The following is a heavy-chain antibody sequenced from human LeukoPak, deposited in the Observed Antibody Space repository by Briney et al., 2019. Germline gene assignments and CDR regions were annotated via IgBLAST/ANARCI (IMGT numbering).Heavy chain of an antibody. CDR2: IRSKAYGGTT. CDR1: GFTFSSYW. CDR3: TRADYVWGSYRPYYYYMDV. J-gene: IGHJ6*03. Sequence: GGSLRLSCAASGFTFSSYWMSWVRQAPGKGLEWVGFIRSKAYGGTTEYAASVKGRFTISRDDSKSIAYLQMNSLKTEDTAVYYCTRADYVWGSYRPYYYYMDVWGKGTTVTISS. V-gene: IGHV3-49*04. D-gene: IGHD3-16*02.